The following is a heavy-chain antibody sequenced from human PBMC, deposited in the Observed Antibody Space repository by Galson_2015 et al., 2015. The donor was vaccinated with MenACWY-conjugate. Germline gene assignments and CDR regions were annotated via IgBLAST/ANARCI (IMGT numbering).Heavy chain of an antibody. D-gene: IGHD4-17*01. Sequence: SVKVSCKASGGTFSRYAINWVRQAPGQGLEWMGGIIPIFGRANYAQRFEGRVIISADESTTTTYMELSSLRSNDTAVYYCAKGADRNFGDDEASDYWGQGTLVTVPS. J-gene: IGHJ4*02. CDR1: GGTFSRYA. V-gene: IGHV1-69*13. CDR2: IIPIFGRA. CDR3: AKGADRNFGDDEASDY.